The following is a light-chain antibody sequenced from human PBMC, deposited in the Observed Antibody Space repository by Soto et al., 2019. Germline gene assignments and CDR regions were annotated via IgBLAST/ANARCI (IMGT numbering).Light chain of an antibody. V-gene: IGKV1-12*01. Sequence: DIQMTQSPSSLSASVGDRVTITCRASQVISSWLVWYQQKPGNAPKLLIYKASTLQTGIPSRFSGSESGTEFTLTISSLQAEDVVTYYYQQANSFPFTFGGGTEVQIK. CDR1: QVISSW. CDR3: QQANSFPFT. CDR2: KAS. J-gene: IGKJ4*01.